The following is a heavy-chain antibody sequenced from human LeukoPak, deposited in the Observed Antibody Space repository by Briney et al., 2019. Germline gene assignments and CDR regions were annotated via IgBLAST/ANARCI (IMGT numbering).Heavy chain of an antibody. J-gene: IGHJ4*02. D-gene: IGHD4-17*01. CDR1: GFTFGSYW. Sequence: GGSLRLSCVASGFTFGSYWMTWVRQAPGKGLEWVANIQPDGSQGLYVDSVKGRFIISRDYAKKSLYLQMNSLRAEDTAVYYCTRDPLYGALDSWGQGTLVTVSS. V-gene: IGHV3-7*01. CDR2: IQPDGSQG. CDR3: TRDPLYGALDS.